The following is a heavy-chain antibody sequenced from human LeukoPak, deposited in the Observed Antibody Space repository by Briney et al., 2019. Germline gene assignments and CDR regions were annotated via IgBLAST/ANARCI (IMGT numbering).Heavy chain of an antibody. CDR3: AKYMPDSVDDALDV. Sequence: GGSLRLSCAASGFTFSNYAMSWVRQTPGKGLEWVSGICDGGASTYNADSVDGRFRVSRDNSKTTLSLEMDSLRVDDTAVYYCAKYMPDSVDDALDVWGQGTMVIVS. J-gene: IGHJ3*01. V-gene: IGHV3-23*01. D-gene: IGHD2-2*01. CDR1: GFTFSNYA. CDR2: ICDGGAST.